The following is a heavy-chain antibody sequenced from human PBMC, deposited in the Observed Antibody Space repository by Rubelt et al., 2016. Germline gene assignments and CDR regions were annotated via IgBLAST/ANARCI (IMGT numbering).Heavy chain of an antibody. J-gene: IGHJ2*01. CDR1: GFTFSSYG. V-gene: IGHV3-30*02. Sequence: LVETGGGVVQPGGSLRLSCAASGFTFSSYGMHWVRQAPGKGLEWVAFIRYDGSNKYYADSVKGRFTISRDNSKNTLYLQMNSLRAEDTAVYYCAKVGDSSGYYYRYWYFDLWGRGTLVTVSS. CDR2: IRYDGSNK. D-gene: IGHD3-22*01. CDR3: AKVGDSSGYYYRYWYFDL.